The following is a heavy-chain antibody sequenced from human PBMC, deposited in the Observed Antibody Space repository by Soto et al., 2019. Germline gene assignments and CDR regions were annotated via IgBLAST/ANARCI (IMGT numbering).Heavy chain of an antibody. J-gene: IGHJ1*01. Sequence: QVQLVQSGAEVKKPGSSVKVSCKASGGTFSSYTISWVRQAPGQGLEWMGRIIPILGIANYAQKFQGRVTITADKSTSTAYMGLSSLRSEDTAVYYCASRGVAVAGPEYFQHWGPGTLVTVSS. D-gene: IGHD6-19*01. CDR2: IIPILGIA. CDR3: ASRGVAVAGPEYFQH. CDR1: GGTFSSYT. V-gene: IGHV1-69*02.